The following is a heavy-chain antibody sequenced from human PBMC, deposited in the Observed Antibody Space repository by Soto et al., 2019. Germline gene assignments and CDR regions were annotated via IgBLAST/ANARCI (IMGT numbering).Heavy chain of an antibody. CDR2: LYSDDDK. CDR1: GFSLSTSGVG. Sequence: QITLKESGPTLVKPTQTLTLTCTFSGFSLSTSGVGVGWIRQPPGKALQWLALLYSDDDKRYSPSLKSRRTITTNTSKNQVLRTMTNLDPVDTAPYYCACSLIGYYYASGGSICFDPWGQGTLVTVSS. D-gene: IGHD3-22*01. J-gene: IGHJ5*02. CDR3: ACSLIGYYYASGGSICFDP. V-gene: IGHV2-5*02.